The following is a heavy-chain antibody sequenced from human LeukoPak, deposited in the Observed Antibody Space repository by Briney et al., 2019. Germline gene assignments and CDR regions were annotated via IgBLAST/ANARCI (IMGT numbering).Heavy chain of an antibody. J-gene: IGHJ4*02. CDR2: INHSGST. Sequence: SETLSLTCAGYGGSFSGYYWSWIRQPPGKRLEWIGEINHSGSTNYNPSLKSPVTISVATPTNRFSLTLSSVTAADTAVYYCASETEYCSGGSCSRYFDYWGQGTLVTVSS. V-gene: IGHV4-34*01. D-gene: IGHD2-15*01. CDR3: ASETEYCSGGSCSRYFDY. CDR1: GGSFSGYY.